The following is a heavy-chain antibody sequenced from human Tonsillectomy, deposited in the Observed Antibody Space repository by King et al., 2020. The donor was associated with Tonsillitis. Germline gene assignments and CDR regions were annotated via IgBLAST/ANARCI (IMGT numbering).Heavy chain of an antibody. CDR3: ATQASSGYYSGAYYFDY. D-gene: IGHD3-22*01. J-gene: IGHJ4*02. CDR1: GYTFTSNY. Sequence: VQLVESGAEVKKPGASVKVSCKASGYTFTSNYLHWVRQAPGQGLEWMGIINPSGGSTSYAQKFQGRVTMTRDTSTSTVYMELSSLRSEDPAVYYCATQASSGYYSGAYYFDYWGQGTLVTVSS. V-gene: IGHV1-46*01. CDR2: INPSGGST.